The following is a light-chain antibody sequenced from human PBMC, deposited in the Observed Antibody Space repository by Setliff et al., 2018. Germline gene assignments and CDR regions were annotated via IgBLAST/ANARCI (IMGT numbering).Light chain of an antibody. CDR3: SSYKNTNKNV. V-gene: IGLV2-14*01. Sequence: QSALTQPAAVSRSPGQSITISCIGTSSDVGGYDYVSWYQQHPGKAPKLIIYDVTKRPSGVSSRFSGSKSGNTASLTISGLQAEDEADYFCSSYKNTNKNVFGTGTKVTVL. J-gene: IGLJ1*01. CDR1: SSDVGGYDY. CDR2: DVT.